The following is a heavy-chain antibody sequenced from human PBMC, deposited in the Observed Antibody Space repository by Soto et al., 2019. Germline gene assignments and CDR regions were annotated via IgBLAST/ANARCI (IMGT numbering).Heavy chain of an antibody. Sequence: QVQLVQSGAEVKKPGSSVKVSCKASGGTFSSYAISWVRQAPGQGLEWMGGIIPISGTANYAQKFQGRVTITADESTSTAYMELSMLRSEDTAVYYCARSQGSSTSLEIYYYYYYGMDVWGQGTTVTVSS. V-gene: IGHV1-69*01. CDR3: ARSQGSSTSLEIYYYYYYGMDV. J-gene: IGHJ6*02. CDR1: GGTFSSYA. CDR2: IIPISGTA. D-gene: IGHD2-2*01.